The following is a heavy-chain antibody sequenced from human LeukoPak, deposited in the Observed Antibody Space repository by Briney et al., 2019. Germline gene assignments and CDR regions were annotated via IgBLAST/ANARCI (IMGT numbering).Heavy chain of an antibody. V-gene: IGHV1-18*01. CDR3: ARVQRASRDGYNLGGFDY. Sequence: ASVKVSCKASGYTFTSYGISWVRQAPGQGLEWMGWISAYNGNTNYAQKLQGRVTMTTDTSTSTAYMELRSLRSDDTAVYYCARVQRASRDGYNLGGFDYWGQGTLVTVSS. CDR1: GYTFTSYG. D-gene: IGHD5-24*01. J-gene: IGHJ4*02. CDR2: ISAYNGNT.